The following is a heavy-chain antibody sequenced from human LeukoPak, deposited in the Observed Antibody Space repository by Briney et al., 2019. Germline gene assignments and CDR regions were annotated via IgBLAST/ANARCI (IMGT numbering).Heavy chain of an antibody. Sequence: SVKVSCKASGGTFSSYAISWVRQAPGQGLEWMGGIIPIFGTANYAQKFQGRVTITADESTSTAYMELSSLRSEDTAVYYCARESPGAVYDFWSGPRGNWFDPWGQGTLVTVSS. V-gene: IGHV1-69*01. D-gene: IGHD3-3*01. CDR2: IIPIFGTA. CDR1: GGTFSSYA. CDR3: ARESPGAVYDFWSGPRGNWFDP. J-gene: IGHJ5*02.